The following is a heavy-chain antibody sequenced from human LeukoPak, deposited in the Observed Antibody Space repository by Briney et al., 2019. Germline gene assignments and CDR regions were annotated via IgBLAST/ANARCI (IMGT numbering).Heavy chain of an antibody. D-gene: IGHD6-19*01. V-gene: IGHV3-21*01. CDR3: ARDKAVAVAGPFDP. Sequence: GGSLRLSCAASGFTFSSYSMNWVRQAPGKGLEWVSSISGSSSYIYYADSVKGRFTISRDNAKNSLYLQMNSLRAEDTAVYYCARDKAVAVAGPFDPWGQGTLVTVSS. CDR1: GFTFSSYS. CDR2: ISGSSSYI. J-gene: IGHJ5*02.